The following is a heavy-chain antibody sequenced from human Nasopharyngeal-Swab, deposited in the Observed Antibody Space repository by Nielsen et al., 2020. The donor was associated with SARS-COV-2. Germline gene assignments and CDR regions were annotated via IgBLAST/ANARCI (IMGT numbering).Heavy chain of an antibody. CDR1: GFTFSSYG. Sequence: GGSLRLSCAASGFTFSSYGMHWVRQAPGKGLEWVAVISYDGSNKYYADSVKGRFTISRDNSKNTLYLQMNSLRAEDTAVYYCTKEGIAAAAGDFDYWGQGTLVTVSS. J-gene: IGHJ4*02. D-gene: IGHD6-13*01. V-gene: IGHV3-30*18. CDR2: ISYDGSNK. CDR3: TKEGIAAAAGDFDY.